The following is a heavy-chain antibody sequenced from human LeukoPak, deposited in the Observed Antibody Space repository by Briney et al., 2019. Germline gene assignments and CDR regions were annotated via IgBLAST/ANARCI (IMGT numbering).Heavy chain of an antibody. CDR3: ATLWRLDYDMGTGYSPVGY. CDR2: FDPEDGET. V-gene: IGHV1-24*01. Sequence: ASVKVSCKVSGYTLTELSMHWVRQAPGKGLEWMGGFDPEDGETIYAQRFQGRVTMTEDTSTDTAYMELSSLGSEDAGVYYCATLWRLDYDMGTGYSPVGYWGQGTLVTVSS. D-gene: IGHD3-9*01. CDR1: GYTLTELS. J-gene: IGHJ4*02.